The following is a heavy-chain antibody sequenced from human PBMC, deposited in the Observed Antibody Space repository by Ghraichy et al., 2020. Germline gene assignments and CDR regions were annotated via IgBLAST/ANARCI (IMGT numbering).Heavy chain of an antibody. CDR3: ARDYDSSGYSVYGAFDI. J-gene: IGHJ3*02. V-gene: IGHV3-11*01. CDR2: ISSSGSTI. Sequence: GGSLRLSCAASGFTFSDYYMSWIRQAPGKGLEWVSYISSSGSTIYYADSVKGRFTISRDNAKNSLYLQMNSLRAEDTAVYYCARDYDSSGYSVYGAFDIWGQGTMVTVSS. CDR1: GFTFSDYY. D-gene: IGHD3-22*01.